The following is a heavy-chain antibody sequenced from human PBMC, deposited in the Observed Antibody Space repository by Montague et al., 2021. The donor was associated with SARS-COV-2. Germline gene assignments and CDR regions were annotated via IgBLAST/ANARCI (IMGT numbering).Heavy chain of an antibody. Sequence: SLRLSCAASGFTFSSYGMHLVRQAPGKGLEWVAVIWNDGRYRFHADSVKGRYAISRNNSKNTLYLEMNTLIAEDTALYYCARDDSRDGNNFDYWGQGALVTVSS. CDR1: GFTFSSYG. J-gene: IGHJ4*02. V-gene: IGHV3-33*01. CDR3: ARDDSRDGNNFDY. CDR2: IWNDGRYR. D-gene: IGHD5-24*01.